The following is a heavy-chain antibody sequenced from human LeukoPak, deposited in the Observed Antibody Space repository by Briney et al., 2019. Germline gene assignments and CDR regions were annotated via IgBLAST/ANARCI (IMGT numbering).Heavy chain of an antibody. J-gene: IGHJ3*02. D-gene: IGHD1-26*01. V-gene: IGHV1-69*04. CDR1: GGTFSSYA. Sequence: SVKVSCKASGGTFSSYAISWVRQAPGQGLEWMGRIIPILGIANYAQKFQGRVTITADKSTSTAYMELSSLRSEDTAVYYCAFPGRKLGSRAFDIWGQGTMVTVSS. CDR2: IIPILGIA. CDR3: AFPGRKLGSRAFDI.